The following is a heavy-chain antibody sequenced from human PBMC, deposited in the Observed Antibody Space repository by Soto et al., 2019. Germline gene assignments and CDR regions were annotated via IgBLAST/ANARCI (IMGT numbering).Heavy chain of an antibody. CDR2: IYYSGST. J-gene: IGHJ5*02. Sequence: QLQLQESGPGLVKPSETLSLTCTVSGGSISSSSYYWGWIRQPPGKGLEWIGSIYYSGSTYYNPSLKSRVTISVDTSKNQFSLKLSSVTAADTAVYYCARHFSSGSSDPWGQGTLVTVSS. D-gene: IGHD6-6*01. V-gene: IGHV4-39*01. CDR1: GGSISSSSYY. CDR3: ARHFSSGSSDP.